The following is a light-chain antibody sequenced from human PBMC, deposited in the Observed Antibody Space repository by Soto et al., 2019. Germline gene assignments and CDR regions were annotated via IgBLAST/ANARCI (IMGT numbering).Light chain of an antibody. V-gene: IGKV3-11*01. CDR3: QQRDKWPRT. CDR1: QSVGSY. Sequence: DIVLTQSPATLSLSPGERATLSCRASQSVGSYLAWFQHKPGQAPRLLIDGASNRATDIPGRFSGRGSGTDFTLTISSLESGDSAVYYCQQRDKWPRTFGQGTKLEIK. CDR2: GAS. J-gene: IGKJ2*01.